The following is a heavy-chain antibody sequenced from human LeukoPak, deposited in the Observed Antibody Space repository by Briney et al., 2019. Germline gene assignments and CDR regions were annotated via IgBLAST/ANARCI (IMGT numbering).Heavy chain of an antibody. Sequence: GESLKISCKGSEDSFTNYWIGWVRQMPGKGLECMGIIYPGDSDTRDSPSFQGQVTISADKSSSTAYLQWSSLKASDTAMYYCARLGIAAQHGFDPWGQGTLVTVSS. D-gene: IGHD6-13*01. CDR3: ARLGIAAQHGFDP. J-gene: IGHJ5*02. CDR2: IYPGDSDT. V-gene: IGHV5-51*01. CDR1: EDSFTNYW.